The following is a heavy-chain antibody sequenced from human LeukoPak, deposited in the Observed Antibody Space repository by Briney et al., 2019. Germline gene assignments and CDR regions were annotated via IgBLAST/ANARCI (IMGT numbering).Heavy chain of an antibody. J-gene: IGHJ6*02. CDR2: FSGSGAST. CDR3: AKGMAGATKYYFGMDV. Sequence: GRSLRLSCAPSALTLGTNAMSWDSQAPGKGREWVSSFSGSGASTYYADSVKGRFAISRDNSKNTLYLQMNSLRAEGTAVYYCAKGMAGATKYYFGMDVWGQGTAVTVSS. V-gene: IGHV3-23*01. D-gene: IGHD1-26*01. CDR1: ALTLGTNA.